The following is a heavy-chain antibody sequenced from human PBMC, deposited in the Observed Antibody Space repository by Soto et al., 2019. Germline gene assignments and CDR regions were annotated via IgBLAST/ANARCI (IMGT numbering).Heavy chain of an antibody. CDR1: GYTFTSYD. D-gene: IGHD4-17*01. V-gene: IGHV1-8*01. CDR3: ARDGSKIDGYGAKLGY. CDR2: MNPNSGDT. Sequence: HVQLGQSGAEVKKPGASVKVSCKASGYTFTSYDITWVRQATGQGLEWMARMNPNSGDTGLAQTFQGGITMTRNTSITTAYMELSSLRSEDTAVYYCARDGSKIDGYGAKLGYWGQGTVVTVSS. J-gene: IGHJ4*02.